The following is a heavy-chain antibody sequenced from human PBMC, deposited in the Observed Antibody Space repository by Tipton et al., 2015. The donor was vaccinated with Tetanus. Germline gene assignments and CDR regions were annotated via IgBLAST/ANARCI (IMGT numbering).Heavy chain of an antibody. J-gene: IGHJ5*02. Sequence: SLRLSCAASGFTFSNYAMAWVRQAPGKGLEWVSDISVRGSHTYYADPVKGRFSISRDNSKNTVYLQMNSLRDEDTAVYYCAKDPASRGWFDPWGQGTLVIVSS. CDR2: ISVRGSHT. V-gene: IGHV3-23*01. CDR3: AKDPASRGWFDP. CDR1: GFTFSNYA.